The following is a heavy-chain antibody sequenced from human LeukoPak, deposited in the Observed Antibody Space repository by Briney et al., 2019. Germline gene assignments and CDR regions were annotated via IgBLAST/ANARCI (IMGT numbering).Heavy chain of an antibody. CDR1: GYTFTSYY. CDR2: INPSGGST. Sequence: ASVKVSCKASGYTFTSYYMHWVRQAPGQGLEWMGIINPSGGSTSYAQKFQGRVTMTRDTSTSTVYMELSSLRSEDTAVYYCATDRIYYYDSSGYRPLVYWGQGTLVIVSS. D-gene: IGHD3-22*01. CDR3: ATDRIYYYDSSGYRPLVY. V-gene: IGHV1-46*01. J-gene: IGHJ4*02.